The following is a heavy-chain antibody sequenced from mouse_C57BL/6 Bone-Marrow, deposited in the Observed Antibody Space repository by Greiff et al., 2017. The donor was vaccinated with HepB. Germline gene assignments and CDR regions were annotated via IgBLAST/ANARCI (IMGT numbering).Heavy chain of an antibody. V-gene: IGHV1-18*01. Sequence: EVQLQESGPELVKPGASVKIPCKASGYTFTDYNMDWVKQSHGKSLEWIGDINPNNGGTIYNQKFKGKATLTVDKSSSTAYMELRSLTSEDTAVYDCARGIYDGYYWFAYWGQGTLVTVSA. CDR2: INPNNGGT. CDR1: GYTFTDYN. CDR3: ARGIYDGYYWFAY. D-gene: IGHD2-3*01. J-gene: IGHJ3*01.